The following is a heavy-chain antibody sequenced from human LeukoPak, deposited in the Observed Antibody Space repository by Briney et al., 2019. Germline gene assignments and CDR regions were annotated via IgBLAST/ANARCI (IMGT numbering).Heavy chain of an antibody. J-gene: IGHJ4*02. CDR2: ISYDGSNK. Sequence: GGSLRLSCAASGFTFSSYAMHWVRQAPGKGLEWVAVISYDGSNKYYADSVKGRFTISRDNSKNTLYLQMNSLRAEDTAVYYCARDLEQLGSNFDYWGQGTLVTVSS. CDR1: GFTFSSYA. D-gene: IGHD6-13*01. V-gene: IGHV3-30*04. CDR3: ARDLEQLGSNFDY.